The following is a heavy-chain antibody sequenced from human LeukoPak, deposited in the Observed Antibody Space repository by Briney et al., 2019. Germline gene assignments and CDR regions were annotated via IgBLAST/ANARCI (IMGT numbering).Heavy chain of an antibody. CDR2: IRYDGSNK. D-gene: IGHD1-26*01. Sequence: PGGSLRLSCAASGFTFSSYGMHWVRQAPGKGLEWVAFIRYDGSNKYYANSVKGRFTISRDNSKNTLYLQMNSLRAEHTAVYYCARGGSHYAYFDYWGQGTLVTVSS. V-gene: IGHV3-30*02. CDR3: ARGGSHYAYFDY. J-gene: IGHJ4*02. CDR1: GFTFSSYG.